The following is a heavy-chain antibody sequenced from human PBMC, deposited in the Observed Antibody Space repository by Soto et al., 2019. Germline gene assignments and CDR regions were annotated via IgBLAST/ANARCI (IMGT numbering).Heavy chain of an antibody. CDR1: GFTLSSYA. Sequence: PGGSLRLSCAASGFTLSSYAMSWVRQAPGKGLEWVSAISGSGGSTYYADSVKGRFTISRDNSKNTLYLQMNSLRAEDTAVYYCAKGGRYRYYYGSGSYPMDVWGKGTTVTVSS. D-gene: IGHD3-10*01. V-gene: IGHV3-23*01. J-gene: IGHJ6*03. CDR3: AKGGRYRYYYGSGSYPMDV. CDR2: ISGSGGST.